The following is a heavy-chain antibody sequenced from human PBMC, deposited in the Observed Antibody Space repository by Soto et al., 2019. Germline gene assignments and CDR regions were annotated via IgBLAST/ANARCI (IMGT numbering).Heavy chain of an antibody. J-gene: IGHJ4*02. D-gene: IGHD2-15*01. CDR1: GYTFTGYY. CDR2: INPNSGGT. V-gene: IGHV1-2*02. CDR3: ARGRYCTGVRCYPPGDQ. Sequence: GASVKVSCKASGYTFTGYYVHWVRQAPGQGLEWMGWINPNSGGTNPTQKFQGRVTMTRDTSITTVHMELSRLRSEDTAVYYCARGRYCTGVRCYPPGDQWGQGTPVTVSS.